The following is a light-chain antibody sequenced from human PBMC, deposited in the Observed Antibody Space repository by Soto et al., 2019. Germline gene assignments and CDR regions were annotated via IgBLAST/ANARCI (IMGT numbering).Light chain of an antibody. J-gene: IGLJ1*01. CDR2: DVS. CDR3: SSYTSSSLCV. V-gene: IGLV2-14*01. CDR1: SSDVGGYNY. Sequence: QSVLTQPASVSGSPGQSITISCTGTSSDVGGYNYVSWYQQDPGKAPNLMIYDVSNRPSGVSNRFSGSKSGNTASLTISGLQAEDEADYYCSSYTSSSLCVFGPGTKVTVL.